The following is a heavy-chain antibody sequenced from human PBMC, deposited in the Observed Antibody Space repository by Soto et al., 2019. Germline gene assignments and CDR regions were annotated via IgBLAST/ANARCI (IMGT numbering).Heavy chain of an antibody. CDR3: AKGRSIVVVVAATPSWYFDL. CDR1: GGTFSSYA. Sequence: QVQLVQSGAEVKKPGSSVKGSCKASGGTFSSYAISWVRQAPGQGLEWMGGIIPIFGTANYAQKFQGRVTITADESTSTAYMEMSSLRSEDTAVYYCAKGRSIVVVVAATPSWYFDLWGRGTLVTVST. V-gene: IGHV1-69*01. D-gene: IGHD2-15*01. CDR2: IIPIFGTA. J-gene: IGHJ2*01.